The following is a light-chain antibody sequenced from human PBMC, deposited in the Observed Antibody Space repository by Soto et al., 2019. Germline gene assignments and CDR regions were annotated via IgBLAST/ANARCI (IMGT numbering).Light chain of an antibody. CDR2: DAS. Sequence: EVVLTQSPATLSLSPGDRATLSCRASQSVSTYLAWYQQKPGQAPSLLIFDASKRATGIPARFSGSGSGTDFTLTISSLEPEDFAVYYCQQHAHWPLTFGGGTKVDIK. CDR3: QQHAHWPLT. J-gene: IGKJ4*01. V-gene: IGKV3-11*01. CDR1: QSVSTY.